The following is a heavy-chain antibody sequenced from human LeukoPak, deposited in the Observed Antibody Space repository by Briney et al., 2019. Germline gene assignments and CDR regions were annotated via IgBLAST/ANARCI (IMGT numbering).Heavy chain of an antibody. V-gene: IGHV4-4*02. Sequence: SETLSLTCAVSSGSISSSNWWSWVRQPPGKGLEWIGEIYHSGSTNYNPSLKSRVTISVDKSKNQFSLKLSSVTAADTAVYYCARVGIVVVPAATRWFDPWGQGTLVTVSS. CDR1: SGSISSSNW. CDR2: IYHSGST. J-gene: IGHJ5*02. D-gene: IGHD2-2*01. CDR3: ARVGIVVVPAATRWFDP.